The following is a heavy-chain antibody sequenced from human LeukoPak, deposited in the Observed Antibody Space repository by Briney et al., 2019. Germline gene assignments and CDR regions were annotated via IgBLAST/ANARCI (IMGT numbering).Heavy chain of an antibody. J-gene: IGHJ4*02. V-gene: IGHV3-21*01. CDR1: GFTFSSYS. Sequence: PGGSLRLSCAASGFTFSSYSMNWVRQAPGKGLEWVSSISSSSSYIYYADSVRGRFTISRDNAKNSLYLQMNSLRAEDTAVYYCARETSSWYKAEGYYFDYWGQGTLVTVSS. CDR2: ISSSSSYI. CDR3: ARETSSWYKAEGYYFDY. D-gene: IGHD6-13*01.